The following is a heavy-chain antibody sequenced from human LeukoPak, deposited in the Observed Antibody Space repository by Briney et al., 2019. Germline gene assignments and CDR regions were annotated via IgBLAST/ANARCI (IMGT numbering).Heavy chain of an antibody. CDR1: GYTFSSYS. D-gene: IGHD3-22*01. V-gene: IGHV3-21*01. J-gene: IGHJ4*02. CDR3: VRLRRNSDTSGFYYYYDF. CDR2: ISVRSNYI. Sequence: GGSLRLSCLASGYTFSSYSINWVRQAPGKGLEWVSSISVRSNYIYYADSVRGRFRISRDDARDSLYLQMNSLRAEDTAGYYCVRLRRNSDTSGFYYYYDFWGQGTLVTVSS.